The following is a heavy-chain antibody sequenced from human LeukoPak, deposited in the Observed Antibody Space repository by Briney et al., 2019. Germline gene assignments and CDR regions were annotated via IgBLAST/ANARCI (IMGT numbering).Heavy chain of an antibody. CDR2: IWYDGSNE. J-gene: IGHJ4*02. Sequence: GGSLRLSCVVSGFSFGTYSMHWARQVPGKGLEWVAAIWYDGSNEDYADSVKGRFTISRDNSKNTLYLQMNSLRVEDTAVYYCAREMAVWGQGALVTVSS. CDR1: GFSFGTYS. CDR3: AREMAV. V-gene: IGHV3-33*01. D-gene: IGHD2-8*01.